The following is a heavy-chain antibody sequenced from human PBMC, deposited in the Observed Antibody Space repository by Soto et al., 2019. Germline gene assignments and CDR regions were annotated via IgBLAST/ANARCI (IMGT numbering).Heavy chain of an antibody. Sequence: QITLKESGPTLVKPTQTLTLTCTFSGFSFRINGVAVGWILQPPGHPLEGLALIYWDYDQRYKPTLKNRLTITTDTPRHLLVLTMTTTDPVDTATYYCAHKRDVSRGFKSWGQGTLVTVSS. CDR2: IYWDYDQ. CDR3: AHKRDVSRGFKS. CDR1: GFSFRINGVA. V-gene: IGHV2-5*02. J-gene: IGHJ5*01.